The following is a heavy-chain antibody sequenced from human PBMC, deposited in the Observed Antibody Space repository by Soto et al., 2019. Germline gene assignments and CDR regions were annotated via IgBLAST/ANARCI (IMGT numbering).Heavy chain of an antibody. CDR2: INHSGST. CDR3: ARIGGGGDMNY. V-gene: IGHV4-34*01. D-gene: IGHD3-16*01. J-gene: IGHJ4*02. Sequence: LSLTCAVYGGSFSGYYWSWIRQPPGQGLEWIGEINHSGSTNYNPSPKSRVTMSVDTSKNQFSLKLSSVTAVDTAVYYCARIGGGGDMNYWGQGTLVTVSS. CDR1: GGSFSGYY.